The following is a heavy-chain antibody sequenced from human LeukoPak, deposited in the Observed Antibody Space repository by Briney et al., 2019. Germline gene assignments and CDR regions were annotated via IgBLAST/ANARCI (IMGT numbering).Heavy chain of an antibody. CDR2: ISSSGITI. CDR3: ARDNSEQLFDY. CDR1: RFTLSDYY. D-gene: IGHD6-13*01. J-gene: IGHJ4*02. V-gene: IGHV3-11*01. Sequence: PGGSLRLSCAPSRFTLSDYYMSWIRQAPGKGLEWVSYISSSGITIYYADSVKGRFTISRDNAKNSLYLQMNSLRADDTAVYYCARDNSEQLFDYWGQGTLVTVSS.